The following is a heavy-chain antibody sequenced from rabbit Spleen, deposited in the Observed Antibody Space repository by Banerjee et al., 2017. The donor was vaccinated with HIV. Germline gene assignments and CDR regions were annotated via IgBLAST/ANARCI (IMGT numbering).Heavy chain of an antibody. CDR2: IVISDGVT. V-gene: IGHV1S45*01. CDR1: GFSLSSSYW. D-gene: IGHD4-1*01. J-gene: IGHJ4*01. Sequence: QEQLEESAGGLVQPGGSLKLSCKASGFSLSSSYWICWVRQAPGKGLEWVACIVISDGVTRYASWAKGRFTISKTSSTTVTLQVTSLTAADTATYFCAREGGILLAGAFNLWGPGTLVTVS. CDR3: AREGGILLAGAFNL.